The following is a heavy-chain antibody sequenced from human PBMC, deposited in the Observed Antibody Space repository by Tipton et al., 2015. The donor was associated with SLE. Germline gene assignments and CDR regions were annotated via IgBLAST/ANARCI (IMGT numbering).Heavy chain of an antibody. CDR2: ISAYNGNT. D-gene: IGHD6-19*01. CDR1: GYTFTDYY. J-gene: IGHJ4*02. V-gene: IGHV1-18*04. Sequence: QVQLVQSGAEVKKPGASMKVSCKASGYTFTDYYIHWVRQVPGQGLEWMGWISAYNGNTDYAQKLQGRVTMTTDTSTSTAYMELRSLRSEDTAVYYCAIAVAGTLFFDYWGQGALVTVSS. CDR3: AIAVAGTLFFDY.